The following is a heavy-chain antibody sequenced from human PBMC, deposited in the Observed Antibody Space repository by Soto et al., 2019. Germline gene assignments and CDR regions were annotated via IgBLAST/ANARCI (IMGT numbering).Heavy chain of an antibody. CDR3: AKEGAFGKWYLDL. V-gene: IGHV3-30*18. D-gene: IGHD3-10*01. CDR2: VGDDGEIK. CDR1: GFTFSTYG. Sequence: QVQLVESGGGVVQPGKSLGLSCAASGFTFSTYGMHWVRQAPGKGLEWVAVVGDDGEIKKYADSVKGRFITSRDNSKKTLHLQMNSLRPEDTAVYYCAKEGAFGKWYLDLWGRGTLVTVSS. J-gene: IGHJ2*01.